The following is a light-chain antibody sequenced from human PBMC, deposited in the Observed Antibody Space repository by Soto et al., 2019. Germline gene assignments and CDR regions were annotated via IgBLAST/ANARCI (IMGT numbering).Light chain of an antibody. CDR2: DAS. CDR3: KPRSNWLPA. J-gene: IGKJ5*01. CDR1: QSVSSY. V-gene: IGKV3-11*01. Sequence: EIVLTQSPATLSLSPGERATLSCRASQSVSSYLAWYQQKPGQAPRLLIYDASNRATGIPDRFSGSGSGTDFTLTISRIETEDLAVYYCKPRSNWLPAVGQGTRREIK.